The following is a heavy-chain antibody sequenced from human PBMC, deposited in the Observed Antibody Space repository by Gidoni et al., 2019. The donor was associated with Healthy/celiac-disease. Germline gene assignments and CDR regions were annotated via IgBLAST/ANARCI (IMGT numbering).Heavy chain of an antibody. CDR2: ISGSGGST. J-gene: IGHJ3*02. CDR3: AKEGLARSFWSGYYDAFDI. CDR1: GFPFSSYA. Sequence: EVQLLDSGGGLVQPGGSLRLSCAASGFPFSSYAMRWVRQAPGKGLEWGSAISGSGGSTYYADSVKGRLTISRDNSKNTLYLQMNSLRAEDTAVYYCAKEGLARSFWSGYYDAFDIWGQGTMVTVSS. D-gene: IGHD3-3*01. V-gene: IGHV3-23*01.